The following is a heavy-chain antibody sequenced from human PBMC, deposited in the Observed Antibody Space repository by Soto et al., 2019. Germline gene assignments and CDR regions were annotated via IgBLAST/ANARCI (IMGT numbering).Heavy chain of an antibody. CDR2: ISGSGGST. CDR1: GFTFSSYA. D-gene: IGHD6-6*01. V-gene: IGHV3-23*01. Sequence: PGGSLRLSCAASGFTFSSYAMSWVRQAPGKGLEWVSAISGSGGSTYYADSVKGRFTISRDNSKNTLYLQMNSLRAEDTAVYYCAIGPWGSSSSRASFDYWGQGTLVTVSS. J-gene: IGHJ4*02. CDR3: AIGPWGSSSSRASFDY.